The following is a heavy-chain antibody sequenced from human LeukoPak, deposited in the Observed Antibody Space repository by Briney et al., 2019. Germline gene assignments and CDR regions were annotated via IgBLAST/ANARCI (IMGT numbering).Heavy chain of an antibody. D-gene: IGHD3-22*01. CDR1: GYTITELS. J-gene: IGHJ4*02. CDR3: ATGRLGEYYEDSSGYFAY. CDR2: FDPEDGET. V-gene: IGHV1-24*01. Sequence: ASVKVFCKVSGYTITELSMHWVRQAPGKGLEWLGRFDPEDGETIYAQRFQGRVTMTEDTSTNTAYMELSSLRSADSAVYYCATGRLGEYYEDSSGYFAYWGQGTLVTVSS.